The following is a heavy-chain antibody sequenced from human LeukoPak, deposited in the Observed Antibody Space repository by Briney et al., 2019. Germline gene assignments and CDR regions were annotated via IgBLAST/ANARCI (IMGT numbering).Heavy chain of an antibody. Sequence: PSETLSLPSTVSVGSISSTTYYWGWIRQPPGKGLEWIGSIYYSGSTSYNPTLKSRVTISVDTSKNQFYLKLSSVTAADTGMYYCASLRAYCSGGTCYSTTDYFDYWGQGTLVTVSS. V-gene: IGHV4-39*01. CDR3: ASLRAYCSGGTCYSTTDYFDY. J-gene: IGHJ4*02. D-gene: IGHD2-15*01. CDR2: IYYSGST. CDR1: VGSISSTTYY.